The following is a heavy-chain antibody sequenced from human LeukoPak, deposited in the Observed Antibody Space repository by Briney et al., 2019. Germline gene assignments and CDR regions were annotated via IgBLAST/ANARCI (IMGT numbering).Heavy chain of an antibody. V-gene: IGHV4-31*03. CDR1: GGSISSGGYY. CDR3: ARRNAYDNSGYYYPQPHTTTSLSCYFDY. Sequence: PSETLSLTCTVSGGSISSGGYYWSWIRQHPGKGLEWIGYIYYSGSTYYNPSLKSRVTISVDTSKNQFSLKLSSVTAADTAVYYCARRNAYDNSGYYYPQPHTTTSLSCYFDYWGRGTLVTVSS. D-gene: IGHD3-22*01. CDR2: IYYSGST. J-gene: IGHJ4*02.